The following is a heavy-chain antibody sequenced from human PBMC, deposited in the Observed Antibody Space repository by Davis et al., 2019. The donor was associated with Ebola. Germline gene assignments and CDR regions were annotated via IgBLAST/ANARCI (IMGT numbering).Heavy chain of an antibody. CDR2: IRYDGSDK. CDR3: AKRVRVAALGPFSFEY. D-gene: IGHD6-13*01. CDR1: GFTFNSYG. J-gene: IGHJ4*02. Sequence: GESLKISCAASGFTFNSYGMHWVRQAPGKGLEWVSFIRYDGSDKYYVDSVKGRFTISRDNSKNTLYLQMNSLRVEDTAVYYCAKRVRVAALGPFSFEYWGQGTLVTVSS. V-gene: IGHV3-30*02.